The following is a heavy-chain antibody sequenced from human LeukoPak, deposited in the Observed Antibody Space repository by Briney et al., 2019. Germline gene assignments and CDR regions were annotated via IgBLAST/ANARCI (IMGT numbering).Heavy chain of an antibody. J-gene: IGHJ4*02. CDR2: INPNSGGT. V-gene: IGHV1-2*02. CDR3: ARWLQFGYYFDY. CDR1: GYTFTGHY. D-gene: IGHD5-24*01. Sequence: ASVKVSCKASGYTFTGHYMHWVRQAPGQGLEWMGWINPNSGGTNYAQKFQGRVTMTRDTSISTAYMELSRLRSDDTAVYYCARWLQFGYYFDYWGQGTLVTVSS.